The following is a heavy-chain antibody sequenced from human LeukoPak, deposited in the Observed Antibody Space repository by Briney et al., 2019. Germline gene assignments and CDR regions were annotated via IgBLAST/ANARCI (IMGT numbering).Heavy chain of an antibody. Sequence: GGSLRLSCAASGFTFSSYSMNWVRQAPGKGLEWVSSISSSSSYIYYADSVKGRFTISRDNAKNSLYLQMNSLRAEDTAVYYCARTGVSSSWHGDYWGQGTLVTVSS. CDR2: ISSSSSYI. CDR3: ARTGVSSSWHGDY. CDR1: GFTFSSYS. J-gene: IGHJ4*02. D-gene: IGHD6-13*01. V-gene: IGHV3-21*01.